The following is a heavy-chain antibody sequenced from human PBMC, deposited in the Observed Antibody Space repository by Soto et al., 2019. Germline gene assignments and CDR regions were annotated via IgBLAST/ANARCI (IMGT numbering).Heavy chain of an antibody. CDR3: ARDRLSYVPFDY. Sequence: GGSLRLSCAASGFTFSSYSMNWVRQAPGKGLEWVSSISSSSSYIYYADSVKGRFTISRDNAKNSLYLQMNSLRAEDTAVYYCARDRLSYVPFDYWGQGTLVTVS. CDR1: GFTFSSYS. V-gene: IGHV3-21*01. D-gene: IGHD3-16*01. CDR2: ISSSSSYI. J-gene: IGHJ4*02.